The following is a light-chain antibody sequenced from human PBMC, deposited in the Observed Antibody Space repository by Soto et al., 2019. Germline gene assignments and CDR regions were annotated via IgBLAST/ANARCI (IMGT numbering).Light chain of an antibody. CDR2: DVS. J-gene: IGLJ2*01. V-gene: IGLV2-11*01. CDR1: SSDVGGYNY. Sequence: QSALTQPRSVSGSPGQSVTISCTGTSSDVGGYNYVSWYQQHPGKAPKLMIYDVSKRPSGVPDRFSGSKSGNTASLTISGLQAEDEADYYCCSYAGSSVVSGGGTKLTVL. CDR3: CSYAGSSVV.